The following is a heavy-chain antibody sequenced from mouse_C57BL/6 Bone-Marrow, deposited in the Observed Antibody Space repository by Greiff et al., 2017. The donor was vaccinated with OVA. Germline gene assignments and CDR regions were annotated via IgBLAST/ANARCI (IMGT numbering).Heavy chain of an antibody. J-gene: IGHJ1*03. CDR2: INYDGSST. V-gene: IGHV5-16*02. CDR1: GFTFSDYY. Sequence: DVQLVESEGGLVQPGSSMKLSCTASGFTFSDYYMAWVRQVPEKGLEWVANINYDGSSTYYLDSLKSRFIISRDNAKNILYLQMSSLKSEDTATYYCARRRRDWYFDVWGTGTTVTVSS. CDR3: ARRRRDWYFDV.